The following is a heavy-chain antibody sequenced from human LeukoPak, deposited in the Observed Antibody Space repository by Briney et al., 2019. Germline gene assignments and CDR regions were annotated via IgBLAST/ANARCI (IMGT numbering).Heavy chain of an antibody. Sequence: SETPSLTCTVSGGSISGYYWSWIRQPPGRGLEWIGYLYYSGSTNYNPSLKSRVTMSVDTSNNQFSLQLRSVTAADTAVYYCARRSRTYCGGDCYAFDYWGQGTLLTVSS. CDR2: LYYSGST. CDR1: GGSISGYY. J-gene: IGHJ4*02. V-gene: IGHV4-59*08. D-gene: IGHD2-21*02. CDR3: ARRSRTYCGGDCYAFDY.